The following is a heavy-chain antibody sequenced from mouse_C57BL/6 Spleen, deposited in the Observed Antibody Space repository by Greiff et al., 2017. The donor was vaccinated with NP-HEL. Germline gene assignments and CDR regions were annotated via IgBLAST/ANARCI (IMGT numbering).Heavy chain of an antibody. V-gene: IGHV1-52*01. J-gene: IGHJ3*01. Sequence: QVQLQQSGAELVRPGSSVKLSCKASGYTFTSYWMHWVKQRPIQGLEWIGNIDPSDSETHYNQKFKDKATLTVDKSSSTAYMQLSSLTSEDSAVYYCARTGVAPVFAYWGQGTLVTVSA. CDR3: ARTGVAPVFAY. D-gene: IGHD1-1*02. CDR1: GYTFTSYW. CDR2: IDPSDSET.